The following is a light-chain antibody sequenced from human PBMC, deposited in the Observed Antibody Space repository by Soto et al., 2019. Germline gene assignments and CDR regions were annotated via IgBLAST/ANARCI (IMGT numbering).Light chain of an antibody. Sequence: QSALTQPPSASGSPGQPVTISCTGTSSDVGGYNYVSWYQQYPGKAPKIMIYEVSERPSGVPVRFSGSKSGNTASLTVSGLQAEDEADYYCSSYAGTNNLVFGGGTQLTVL. CDR2: EVS. CDR3: SSYAGTNNLV. J-gene: IGLJ3*02. CDR1: SSDVGGYNY. V-gene: IGLV2-8*01.